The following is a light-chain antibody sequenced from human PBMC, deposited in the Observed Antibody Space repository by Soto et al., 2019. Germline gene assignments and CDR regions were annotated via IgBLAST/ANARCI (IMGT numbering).Light chain of an antibody. CDR3: QQYNNWPPGWT. Sequence: EIVMTQSPATLSVSPGERATLSCRASQSVSSNLAWYQRKPGQAPRLLNFGASTRATGIPARLSGSGSGTEFTLNISSLQSEDFAVYYCQQYNNWPPGWTFGPGTKVEIK. J-gene: IGKJ1*01. V-gene: IGKV3-15*01. CDR1: QSVSSN. CDR2: GAS.